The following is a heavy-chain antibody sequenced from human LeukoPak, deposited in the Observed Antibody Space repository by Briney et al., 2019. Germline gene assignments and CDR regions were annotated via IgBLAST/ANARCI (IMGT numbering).Heavy chain of an antibody. J-gene: IGHJ4*02. Sequence: GGSLRHSCAASGFTFSDAWMSWVRQAPGKGLEWVGRIKSNTDGGTTDYAAPVKGRFTISRDDSKNTLHLQMNSLKTEDTAVYYCTTLKATWGYWGQGTLVTVSS. CDR2: IKSNTDGGTT. CDR1: GFTFSDAW. V-gene: IGHV3-15*01. D-gene: IGHD7-27*01. CDR3: TTLKATWGY.